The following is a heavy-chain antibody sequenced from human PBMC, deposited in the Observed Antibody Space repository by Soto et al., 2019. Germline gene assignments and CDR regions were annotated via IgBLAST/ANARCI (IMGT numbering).Heavy chain of an antibody. V-gene: IGHV1-2*02. J-gene: IGHJ4*02. CDR2: INPNSGGT. D-gene: IGHD4-17*01. Sequence: ASVRVSCKASGYTFTGYYMHWVRQAPGQGLEWMGWINPNSGGTNYAQKFQGRVTMTRDTSISTAYMELSRLRSDDTAVYYCARERTVTTDFDYWGQGTLVTVSS. CDR3: ARERTVTTDFDY. CDR1: GYTFTGYY.